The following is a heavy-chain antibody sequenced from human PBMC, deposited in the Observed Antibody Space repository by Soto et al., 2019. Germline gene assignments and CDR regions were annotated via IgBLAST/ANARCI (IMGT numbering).Heavy chain of an antibody. V-gene: IGHV1-46*01. CDR3: ARGGEGFHSGWYFDS. CDR2: INPSSDSS. D-gene: IGHD6-19*01. CDR1: GYTFTNYY. J-gene: IGHJ4*02. Sequence: QVQLVQSGAEVKKPGASVTVSCKASGYTFTNYYIHWMRQAPGQVLEWMGVINPSSDSSSYAQKSRGNLTLTRDRPPNTVYRGLSSLRSEDPAVYFSARGGEGFHSGWYFDSWGQGTLVTVSS.